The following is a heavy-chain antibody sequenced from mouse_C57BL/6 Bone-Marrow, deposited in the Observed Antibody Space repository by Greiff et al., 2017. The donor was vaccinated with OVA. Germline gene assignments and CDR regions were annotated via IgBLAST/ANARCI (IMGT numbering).Heavy chain of an antibody. J-gene: IGHJ4*01. Sequence: QVQLQQSGPGLVQPSQSLSITCPVSGFSLTSYGVHWVRQSPGKGLEWLGVIWSGGSTDYNAAFISRLSISKDNSKSQVFFKMNSLQADDTAIYYCASIYYGNYGYAMDYWGQGTSVTVSS. CDR3: ASIYYGNYGYAMDY. CDR2: IWSGGST. D-gene: IGHD2-1*01. CDR1: GFSLTSYG. V-gene: IGHV2-2*01.